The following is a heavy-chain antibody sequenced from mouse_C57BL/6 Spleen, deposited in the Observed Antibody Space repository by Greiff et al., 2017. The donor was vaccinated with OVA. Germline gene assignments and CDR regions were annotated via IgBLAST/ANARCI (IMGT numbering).Heavy chain of an antibody. J-gene: IGHJ3*01. CDR2: ISSGSSTI. V-gene: IGHV5-17*01. CDR3: ARPGDGYYNAWFAY. Sequence: EVKLMESGGGLVKPGGSLKLSCAASGFTFSDYGMHWVRQAPEKGLEWVAYISSGSSTIYYADTVKGRFTISRDNAKNTLFLQMTSLRSEDTAMYYCARPGDGYYNAWFAYWGQGTLVTVSA. D-gene: IGHD2-3*01. CDR1: GFTFSDYG.